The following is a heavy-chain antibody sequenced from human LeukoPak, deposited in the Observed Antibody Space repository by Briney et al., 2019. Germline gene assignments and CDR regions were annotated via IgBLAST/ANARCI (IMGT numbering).Heavy chain of an antibody. J-gene: IGHJ4*02. CDR1: GYTFTTYD. CDR2: MNPNTGNT. CDR3: ARNPYCSGGSCYLPDY. D-gene: IGHD2-15*01. Sequence: ASVKVSCKASGYTFTTYDINWVRQATGQGLEWMGWMNPNTGNTGYAQKFQGRVTITRNTSISTAYMELSSLRSEDTAVYYCARNPYCSGGSCYLPDYWGQGTLVTVSS. V-gene: IGHV1-8*03.